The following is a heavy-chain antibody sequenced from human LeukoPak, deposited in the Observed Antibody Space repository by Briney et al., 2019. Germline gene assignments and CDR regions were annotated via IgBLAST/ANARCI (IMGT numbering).Heavy chain of an antibody. CDR1: GYSISSGYY. CDR2: IYHSGST. J-gene: IGHJ3*02. V-gene: IGHV4-38-2*02. Sequence: SETLSLTCIVSGYSISSGYYWGWIRQPPGRGLEWIGSIYHSGSTHYNPSLKSRVTVSVDTSKNQISLKLNSVTAADTAVYYCARSLAFDIWGQGTTVTVSS. CDR3: ARSLAFDI.